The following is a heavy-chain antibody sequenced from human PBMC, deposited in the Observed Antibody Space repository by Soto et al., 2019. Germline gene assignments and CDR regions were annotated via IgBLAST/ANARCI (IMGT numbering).Heavy chain of an antibody. CDR2: INANNGNP. V-gene: IGHV1-3*01. CDR1: GYTFTTYD. D-gene: IGHD6-13*01. CDR3: VVSRSWWAFHY. J-gene: IGHJ4*02. Sequence: QVLLVQSGAEVKKPGASVPISCKASGYTFTTYDMHWVRQAPGQRLEWMGSINANNGNPKYSQRFQGRTTCTRDTSATTGYMDLSSLISEDTAVYCCVVSRSWWAFHYWGQGPLVTVSS.